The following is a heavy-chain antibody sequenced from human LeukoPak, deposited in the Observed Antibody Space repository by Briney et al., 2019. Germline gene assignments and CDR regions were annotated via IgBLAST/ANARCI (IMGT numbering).Heavy chain of an antibody. Sequence: SETLSLTCAVYGGSFSGYYWSWIRQPPGKGLEWIGEINHSGSTNYNPSLKSRVTISVDTSKNQFSLKLSSVTAADTAVYYCARGHYGPGSYPTWGQGTLVTVSS. D-gene: IGHD3-10*01. J-gene: IGHJ5*02. CDR2: INHSGST. CDR3: ARGHYGPGSYPT. CDR1: GGSFSGYY. V-gene: IGHV4-34*01.